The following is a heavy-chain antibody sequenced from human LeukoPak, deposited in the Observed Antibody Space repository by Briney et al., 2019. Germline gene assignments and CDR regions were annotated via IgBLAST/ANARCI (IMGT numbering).Heavy chain of an antibody. D-gene: IGHD2-2*01. Sequence: ASVKVSCKASGYTFTSYGISWVRQAPGQGLEWMGWISAYNGNTNYAQKLQGRVTMTTDTSTSTAYMELRGLRSDDTAVYYCARRMGEYCSSTSCYHWFDPWGQGTLVTVSS. V-gene: IGHV1-18*01. CDR1: GYTFTSYG. CDR3: ARRMGEYCSSTSCYHWFDP. J-gene: IGHJ5*02. CDR2: ISAYNGNT.